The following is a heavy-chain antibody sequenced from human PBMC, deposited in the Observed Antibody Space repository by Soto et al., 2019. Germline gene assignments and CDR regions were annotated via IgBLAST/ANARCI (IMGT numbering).Heavy chain of an antibody. V-gene: IGHV3-23*01. CDR1: GFTLSNYA. D-gene: IGHD3-16*01. CDR2: ISISGGST. J-gene: IGHJ4*02. CDR3: AQNYNVWGYF. Sequence: EVQLLESGGGSVQPGGSLRLSCAASGFTLSNYAMSWVRQAPGKGLEWVSAISISGGSTYYADSVKGRFTISRDSSKNTLYLQMNSLRAEDTAVYYCAQNYNVWGYFWGQGTLVTVSS.